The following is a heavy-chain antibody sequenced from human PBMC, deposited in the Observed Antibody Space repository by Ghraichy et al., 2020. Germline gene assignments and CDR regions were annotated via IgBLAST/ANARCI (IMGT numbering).Heavy chain of an antibody. J-gene: IGHJ4*02. Sequence: GGSLRLSCAASGFTFSSYAVNWVRQAPGKGLEWVSTISGGGGNTYYADSVKGRFTISRDNSKNTLYLQMNSLRAEDTAVYYCTKGNSDFWSGFRNFDYWGQGTLVTVSS. CDR2: ISGGGGNT. CDR1: GFTFSSYA. D-gene: IGHD3-3*01. V-gene: IGHV3-23*01. CDR3: TKGNSDFWSGFRNFDY.